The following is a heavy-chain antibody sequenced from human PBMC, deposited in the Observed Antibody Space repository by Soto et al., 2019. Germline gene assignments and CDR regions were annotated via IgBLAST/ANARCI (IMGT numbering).Heavy chain of an antibody. Sequence: QVQLVQSGAEVKKPGASVKVSCKASGYTFTSYGISWVRQAPGQGLEWMGWISAYNGNTNYAQKLQGRVTMTTDTSXGXXYMELRSLRSDDTAVYYCARVITGTTFYYYYGMDVWGQGTTVTVSS. V-gene: IGHV1-18*01. CDR1: GYTFTSYG. CDR3: ARVITGTTFYYYYGMDV. D-gene: IGHD1-7*01. J-gene: IGHJ6*02. CDR2: ISAYNGNT.